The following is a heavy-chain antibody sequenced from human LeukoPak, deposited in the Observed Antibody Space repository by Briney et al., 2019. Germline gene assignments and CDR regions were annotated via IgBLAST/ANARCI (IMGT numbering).Heavy chain of an antibody. J-gene: IGHJ3*02. CDR3: ARLRIVGAKQSDAFDI. D-gene: IGHD1-26*01. V-gene: IGHV5-51*01. CDR1: GYSFTSYW. Sequence: GESLQISCQGSGYSFTSYWIGWVRQMPGKGLEWMGIIYPGDSDTRYSPSFQGQVTISADKSISTAYLQWSSLKASDTAMYYCARLRIVGAKQSDAFDIWGQGTMVTVSP. CDR2: IYPGDSDT.